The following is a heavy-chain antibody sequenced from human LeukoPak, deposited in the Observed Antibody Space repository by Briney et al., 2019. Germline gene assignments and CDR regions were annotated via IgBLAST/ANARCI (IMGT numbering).Heavy chain of an antibody. V-gene: IGHV3-23*01. CDR2: ITGSGRST. CDR1: EFPFSKYA. J-gene: IGHJ3*02. Sequence: PGGSLRLSCAASEFPFSKYAMGWVRQAPGKGLEWVSTITGSGRSTSYAASVKGRFIASRDNSQNTLSLQMNSLRAEDTAVYYCATGGDAFDIWGQGTMVTVSS. D-gene: IGHD1-26*01. CDR3: ATGGDAFDI.